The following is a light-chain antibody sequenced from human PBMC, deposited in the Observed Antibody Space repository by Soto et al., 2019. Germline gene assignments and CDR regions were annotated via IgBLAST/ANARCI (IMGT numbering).Light chain of an antibody. CDR1: SSNIGAGYD. J-gene: IGLJ1*01. V-gene: IGLV1-40*01. CDR2: GNT. CDR3: TSPTPGSLYV. Sequence: QSVLTQPPSVSGAPGQRVTISCTGSSSNIGAGYDVQWYQQLPGTTPKLLIYGNTNRPSGVPDRFSGSKSGTSASLAITGLQAEDEADYFCTSPTPGSLYVFGTETKVTVL.